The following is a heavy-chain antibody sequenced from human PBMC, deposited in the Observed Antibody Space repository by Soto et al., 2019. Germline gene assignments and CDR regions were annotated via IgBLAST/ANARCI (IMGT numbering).Heavy chain of an antibody. Sequence: QVQLVQSGAEVKKPGSSVKVSCKTSGGPFNNHAINWVRQAPGQGLEWVGLVIPTLATADYAQKFQGRVTMTADEVTNTAYMELSSLRSDDTGVYYCASDYGEIDALEIWGQGKLDNVSS. D-gene: IGHD4-17*01. J-gene: IGHJ3*02. CDR2: VIPTLATA. CDR3: ASDYGEIDALEI. V-gene: IGHV1-69*01. CDR1: GGPFNNHA.